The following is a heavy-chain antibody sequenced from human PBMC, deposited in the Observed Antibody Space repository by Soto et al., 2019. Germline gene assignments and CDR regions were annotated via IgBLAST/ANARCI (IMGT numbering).Heavy chain of an antibody. CDR2: ISTYNGNT. CDR1: GYTFTNYG. V-gene: IGHV1-18*01. D-gene: IGHD3-22*01. CDR3: ARIGGYGYYFDY. J-gene: IGHJ4*02. Sequence: WASVKVSCKASGYTFTNYGFSWVQQAPGQGLEWMGWISTYNGNTNYAQKLQGRVTMTTDTSTSTAYMELRSLRSDDTAVYYCARIGGYGYYFDYWGQGTLVTGS.